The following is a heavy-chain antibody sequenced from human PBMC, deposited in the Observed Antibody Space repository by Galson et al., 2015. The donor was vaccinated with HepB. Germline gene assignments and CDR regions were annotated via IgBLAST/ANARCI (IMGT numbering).Heavy chain of an antibody. D-gene: IGHD6-19*01. V-gene: IGHV3-33*01. CDR3: ARGLYSSTWHDACEI. Sequence: SLRLSCAASGFTFSSYGMHWVRQAPGKGLDWVAVIWHDGSKKEYADSVKGRFTISRDNSKNTMYLQMNNLRAEDTAIYYCARGLYSSTWHDACEIWGQGTMVTVSS. CDR1: GFTFSSYG. CDR2: IWHDGSKK. J-gene: IGHJ3*02.